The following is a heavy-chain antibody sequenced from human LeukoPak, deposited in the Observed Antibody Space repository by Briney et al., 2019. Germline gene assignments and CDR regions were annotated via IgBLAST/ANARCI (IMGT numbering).Heavy chain of an antibody. CDR3: ARECPFGEDAFDI. CDR2: ISYDGSNK. Sequence: GRSLRLSCAASGFTFSSYAMHWVRQAPGKGLEWVAVISYDGSNKYYADSVKGRFTISRDNSKNTLYLQMNSLRTEDTAVYYCARECPFGEDAFDIWGQGTMVTVSS. D-gene: IGHD3-3*01. CDR1: GFTFSSYA. V-gene: IGHV3-30-3*01. J-gene: IGHJ3*02.